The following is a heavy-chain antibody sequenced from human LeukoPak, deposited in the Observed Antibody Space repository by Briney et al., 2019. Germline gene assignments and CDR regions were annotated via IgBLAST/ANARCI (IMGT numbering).Heavy chain of an antibody. Sequence: PSETLSLTCTVSGDSVSSYYWSWIRQPPGKGLEWIGYIYNSGSTKYNPSLKSRVTISVDTSKNQFSLKLSSVTAAGTAVDHCASSPRGTEYFHHWGQGTLVTVSS. J-gene: IGHJ1*01. D-gene: IGHD3-10*01. CDR2: IYNSGST. CDR1: GDSVSSYY. CDR3: ASSPRGTEYFHH. V-gene: IGHV4-59*08.